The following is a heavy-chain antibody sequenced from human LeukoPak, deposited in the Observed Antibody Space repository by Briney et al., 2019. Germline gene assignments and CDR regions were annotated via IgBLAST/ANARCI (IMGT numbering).Heavy chain of an antibody. Sequence: PGGSLRLSCAASGFTFSSYWMSWVRQAPGKGLEWAANIKQDGSEKYYVDSVKGRFTISRDNAKNSLYLQMNSLRAEDTAVYYCARRGIVSSSWFDYWGQGTLVTVSS. CDR1: GFTFSSYW. CDR3: ARRGIVSSSWFDY. D-gene: IGHD6-13*01. V-gene: IGHV3-7*01. J-gene: IGHJ4*02. CDR2: IKQDGSEK.